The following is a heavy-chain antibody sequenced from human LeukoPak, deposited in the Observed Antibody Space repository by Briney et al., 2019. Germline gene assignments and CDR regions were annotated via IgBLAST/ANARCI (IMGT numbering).Heavy chain of an antibody. D-gene: IGHD3-9*01. CDR2: IYTSGCT. J-gene: IGHJ6*03. CDR1: GGSIRSYY. Sequence: PSETLSLTRAVPGGSIRSYYSCWIRPPSGKGLEWSGRIYTSGCTNYNPPLKSRVTMAVDTSKNQFSLKLSSVTAADTAVYYCARGGYYDILSGYYIPYYMDVWGKGTTVTVSS. V-gene: IGHV4-4*07. CDR3: ARGGYYDILSGYYIPYYMDV.